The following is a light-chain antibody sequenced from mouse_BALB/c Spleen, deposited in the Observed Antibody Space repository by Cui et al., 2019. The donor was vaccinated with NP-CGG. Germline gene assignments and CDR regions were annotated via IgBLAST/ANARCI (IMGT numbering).Light chain of an antibody. J-gene: IGLJ1*01. Sequence: QSVVTQELALTTSPGETVTLTCRSSTGAVTTSNYANWVQEKPDHLFTGLIGGPNNRAPGVPARFSGSLIGDKAALTITGAQTEDEAIYFCALWYSNHWVFGGGTKLTVL. CDR1: TGAVTTSNY. V-gene: IGLV1*01. CDR3: ALWYSNHWV. CDR2: GPN.